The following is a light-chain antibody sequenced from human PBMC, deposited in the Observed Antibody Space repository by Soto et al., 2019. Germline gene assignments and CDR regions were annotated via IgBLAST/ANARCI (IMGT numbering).Light chain of an antibody. J-gene: IGKJ3*01. V-gene: IGKV3-15*01. CDR2: GTS. CDR3: QQYNYWPPS. Sequence: ELVMTQSPATLSVSPGERATLSCRASQSVSSNLAWYQQKPGQAPRLLIHGTSTRATGVPARFSGSGSGTESTLIISSLQSEDFAVYYCQQYNYWPPSFGPGTKVD. CDR1: QSVSSN.